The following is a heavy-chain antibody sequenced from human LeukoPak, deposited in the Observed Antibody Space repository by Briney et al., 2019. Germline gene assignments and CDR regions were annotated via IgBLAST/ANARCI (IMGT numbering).Heavy chain of an antibody. CDR1: GFTFSSYA. J-gene: IGHJ4*02. CDR3: AKSSYYDASGYYREYYFDY. V-gene: IGHV3-23*01. Sequence: RPGGSLRLSCAASGFTFSSYAMSWVRQAPGKGLEWVSAISGSGGSTYYADSVKGRFTISRDNSKNTLYLQMNSLRAEDTAVYYCAKSSYYDASGYYREYYFDYWGQGTLVTVSS. CDR2: ISGSGGST. D-gene: IGHD3-22*01.